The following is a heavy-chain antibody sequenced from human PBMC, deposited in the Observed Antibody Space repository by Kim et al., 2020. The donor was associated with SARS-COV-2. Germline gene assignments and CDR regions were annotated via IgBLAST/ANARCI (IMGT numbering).Heavy chain of an antibody. D-gene: IGHD6-19*01. V-gene: IGHV4-59*13. CDR3: ARDGPKYSSGWYEGSGAAFDT. CDR2: IYYSGST. CDR1: GGSISSYY. J-gene: IGHJ3*02. Sequence: SETLSLTCTVSGGSISSYYWSWIRQPPGKGLEWIGYIYYSGSTNYNPSLKSRVTISVDTSKNQFSLKLSSVTAADTAVYYCARDGPKYSSGWYEGSGAAFDTGAEGP.